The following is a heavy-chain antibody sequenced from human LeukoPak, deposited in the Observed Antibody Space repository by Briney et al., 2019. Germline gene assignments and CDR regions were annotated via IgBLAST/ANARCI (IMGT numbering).Heavy chain of an antibody. CDR1: GFSFSSYQ. V-gene: IGHV3-48*03. D-gene: IGHD3-22*01. CDR3: AREPYYYDSTPNY. J-gene: IGHJ4*02. CDR2: ISNTGTTI. Sequence: GGSLRLSCAASGFSFSSYQMSWVRQAPGKGLEWVSFISNTGTTIYYADSAKGRFTVSRDNTKNSLYLQMNSLRAEDTAVYYCAREPYYYDSTPNYWGQGTLVTVSS.